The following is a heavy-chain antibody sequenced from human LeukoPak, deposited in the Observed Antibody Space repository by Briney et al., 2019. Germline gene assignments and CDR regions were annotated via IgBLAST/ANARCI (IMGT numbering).Heavy chain of an antibody. Sequence: KPSETLSLTCTVSGGSISSYYWSWIRQPPGKGLEWIGYIYYSGSTNYNPSLKSRVTISVDTSKNQFSLKLSSVTAADTAVYYCARRGAAAGVFDYWGQGTLVTVSS. J-gene: IGHJ4*02. D-gene: IGHD6-13*01. CDR3: ARRGAAAGVFDY. CDR2: IYYSGST. CDR1: GGSISSYY. V-gene: IGHV4-59*08.